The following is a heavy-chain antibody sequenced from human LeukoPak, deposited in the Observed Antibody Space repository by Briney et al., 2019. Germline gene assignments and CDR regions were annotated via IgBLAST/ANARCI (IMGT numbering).Heavy chain of an antibody. CDR1: GYSFTSYW. D-gene: IGHD3-22*01. V-gene: IGHV5-51*01. CDR3: ARTYYYDSSGYDRSLYMDV. J-gene: IGHJ6*03. CDR2: IYPGDSDT. Sequence: GESLKISCKGSGYSFTSYWIGWVRQMPGKGLEWMGIIYPGDSDTRYSPSFQGQVTISADKSISTVYLQWSSLKASDTAMYYCARTYYYDSSGYDRSLYMDVWGKGTTVTVSS.